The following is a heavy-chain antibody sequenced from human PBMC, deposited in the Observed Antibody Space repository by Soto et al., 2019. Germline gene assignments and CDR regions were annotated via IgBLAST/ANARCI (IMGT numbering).Heavy chain of an antibody. CDR2: IYHSGST. J-gene: IGHJ3*02. D-gene: IGHD2-2*01. CDR3: ARDGSCSSTSCYYDDFDI. Sequence: SETLSLTCAVSGYSISSGYYWGWIRQPPGKGLEWIGSIYHSGSTYYNPSLKSRVTISVDTSKNQFSLKLSSVTAADTAVYYCARDGSCSSTSCYYDDFDIWGQGTMVTVSS. V-gene: IGHV4-38-2*02. CDR1: GYSISSGYY.